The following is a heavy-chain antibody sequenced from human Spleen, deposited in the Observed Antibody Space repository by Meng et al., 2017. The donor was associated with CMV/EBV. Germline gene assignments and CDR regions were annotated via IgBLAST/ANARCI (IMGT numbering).Heavy chain of an antibody. Sequence: GESLKISCAASGFTFSSYWMHWVRQAPGKGLVWVSRINSDGSSTSYADSVKGRFTISRDNAKNTLYLQMNSLRAEDTAVYYCAKDRDYGGNSVDYWGQGTLVTVSS. CDR1: GFTFSSYW. CDR3: AKDRDYGGNSVDY. D-gene: IGHD4-23*01. CDR2: INSDGSST. J-gene: IGHJ4*02. V-gene: IGHV3-74*01.